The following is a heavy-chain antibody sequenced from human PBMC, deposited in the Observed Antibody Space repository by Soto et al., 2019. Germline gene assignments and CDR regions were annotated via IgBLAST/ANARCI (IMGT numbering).Heavy chain of an antibody. V-gene: IGHV4-4*07. CDR1: GGSISSYY. J-gene: IGHJ3*02. CDR3: ARESSGSGSYHMPAFAFDI. D-gene: IGHD3-10*01. Sequence: QVQLQESGPGLVKPSETLSLTCTVSGGSISSYYWSWIRQPAGKGLEWIGRIYTSGSTNYNPSLKSRVTMSVDTSKNQFSLKLSSVTAADTAVYYCARESSGSGSYHMPAFAFDIWGQGTMVTVSS. CDR2: IYTSGST.